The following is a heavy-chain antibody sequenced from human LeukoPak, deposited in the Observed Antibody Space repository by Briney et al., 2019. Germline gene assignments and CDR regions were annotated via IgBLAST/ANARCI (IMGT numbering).Heavy chain of an antibody. CDR3: ARAETAFTMIGTVWGAFDI. CDR2: IIPIFGTA. V-gene: IGHV1-69*05. Sequence: GASVKVSCKASGGTFSSYAISWVRQAPGQGLEWMGRIIPIFGTANCAQKFQGRVTITTDESTSTAYMELSSLRSEDTAVYYCARAETAFTMIGTVWGAFDIWGQGTMVTVSS. CDR1: GGTFSSYA. J-gene: IGHJ3*02. D-gene: IGHD3-22*01.